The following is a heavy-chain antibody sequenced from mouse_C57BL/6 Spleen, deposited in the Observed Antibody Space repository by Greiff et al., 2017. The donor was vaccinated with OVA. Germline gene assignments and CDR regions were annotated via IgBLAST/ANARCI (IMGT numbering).Heavy chain of an antibody. D-gene: IGHD1-1*01. CDR2: ISGGGGNT. CDR3: ARQGTTVVALDY. V-gene: IGHV5-9*04. J-gene: IGHJ2*01. CDR1: GFTFSSYT. Sequence: DVQLVESGGGLVKPGGSLKLSCAASGFTFSSYTMSWVRQTPEKRLEWVATISGGGGNTYYPDSVKGRFTISRDNAKNTLYLQMSSLRSEDTAVYYCARQGTTVVALDYWGQGTTLTVSS.